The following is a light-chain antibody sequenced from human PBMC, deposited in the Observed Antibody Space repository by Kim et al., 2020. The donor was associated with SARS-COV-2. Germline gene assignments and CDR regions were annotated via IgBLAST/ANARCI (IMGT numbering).Light chain of an antibody. CDR3: QQRSNWPLT. J-gene: IGKJ4*01. CDR1: QTVIRS. Sequence: PGERATLSCRSSQTVIRSFAWYQQKPGQAPRLLIYDASKRATGIPARFSGSGSGTDFTLTISSLEPEDFAVYYCQQRSNWPLTFGGGTKVDIK. CDR2: DAS. V-gene: IGKV3-11*01.